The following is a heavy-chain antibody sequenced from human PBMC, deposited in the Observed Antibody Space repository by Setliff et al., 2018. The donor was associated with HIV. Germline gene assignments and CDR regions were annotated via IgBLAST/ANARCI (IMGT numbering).Heavy chain of an antibody. CDR3: ARDDHYYDMGSILSDWYFDL. D-gene: IGHD3-22*01. CDR2: VSGYNGNI. Sequence: ASVKVSCKAPGYAFSNYGINWVRQAPGQGLEWMGWVSGYNGNIRYAEKFQDRLTLTTDTSTNTVEMELSSLTSEDTAVYYCARDDHYYDMGSILSDWYFDLWGRGTLVTVSS. CDR1: GYAFSNYG. J-gene: IGHJ2*01. V-gene: IGHV1-18*04.